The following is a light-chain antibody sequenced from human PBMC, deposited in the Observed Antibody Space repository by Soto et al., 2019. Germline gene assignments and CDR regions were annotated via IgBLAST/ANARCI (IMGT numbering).Light chain of an antibody. CDR2: EGT. CDR1: NTDVGNYKL. Sequence: QSALTQPASVSESPGQSITISCTGTNTDVGNYKLVSWFQHHLGKAPKLIIYEGTTRPSGVSNRFSASQSGNTASLTISGLQAEDEADYYCYSYAGTSTWVFGGGTKLTVL. CDR3: YSYAGTSTWV. V-gene: IGLV2-23*01. J-gene: IGLJ3*02.